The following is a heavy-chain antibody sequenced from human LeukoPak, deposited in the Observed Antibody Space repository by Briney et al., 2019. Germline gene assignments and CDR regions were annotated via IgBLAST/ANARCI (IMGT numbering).Heavy chain of an antibody. CDR1: GYTLTELS. Sequence: ASVKVSCKVSGYTLTELSMHWVRQAPGQGLEWMGWINTNTGNPTYAQGFTGRFVFSLDTSVSTAYLQISSLKAEDTAVYYCARSNDFWSGYYKSDFNFDYWGQGTLVTVSS. V-gene: IGHV7-4-1*02. CDR2: INTNTGNP. D-gene: IGHD3-3*01. J-gene: IGHJ4*02. CDR3: ARSNDFWSGYYKSDFNFDY.